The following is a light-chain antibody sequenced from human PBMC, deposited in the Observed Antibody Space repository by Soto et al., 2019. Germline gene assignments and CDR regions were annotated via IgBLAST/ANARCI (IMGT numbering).Light chain of an antibody. CDR1: QSASSY. Sequence: EIVLTQSPATLSLSPGERATLSCRASQSASSYLAWYQQKPGQAPRLLIYAASRRATGIPARFSGSGSGTDFTLTISRLEPEDFATYYCQQYGYSPITFGQGTRLEIK. J-gene: IGKJ5*01. CDR3: QQYGYSPIT. CDR2: AAS. V-gene: IGKV3-11*01.